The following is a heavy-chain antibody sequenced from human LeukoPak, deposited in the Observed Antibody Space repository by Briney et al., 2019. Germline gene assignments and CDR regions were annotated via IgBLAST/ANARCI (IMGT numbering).Heavy chain of an antibody. CDR3: AKGWDDDYGDYADY. D-gene: IGHD4-17*01. CDR1: GFTFSSYW. J-gene: IGHJ4*02. V-gene: IGHV3-74*01. CDR2: INSDGSST. Sequence: GGSLRLSCAASGFTFSSYWMHWVRQAPGKGLVWVSRINSDGSSTSYADSVKGRFTISRDNAKNSLYLQMNSLRAEDTALYYCAKGWDDDYGDYADYWGQGTLVTVSS.